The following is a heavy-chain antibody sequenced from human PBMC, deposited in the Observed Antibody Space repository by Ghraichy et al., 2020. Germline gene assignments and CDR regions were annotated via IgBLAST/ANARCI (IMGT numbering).Heavy chain of an antibody. CDR3: ARDRGESSWYGLAYYYYYYGKDV. CDR1: GFTFSSYW. J-gene: IGHJ6*02. CDR2: INSDGSST. D-gene: IGHD6-13*01. V-gene: IGHV3-74*01. Sequence: GGSLRLSCAASGFTFSSYWMHWVRQAPGKGLVWVSRINSDGSSTSYADSVKGRFTISRDNAKNTLYLQMNSLRAEDTAVYYCARDRGESSWYGLAYYYYYYGKDVWGQGTTVTVSS.